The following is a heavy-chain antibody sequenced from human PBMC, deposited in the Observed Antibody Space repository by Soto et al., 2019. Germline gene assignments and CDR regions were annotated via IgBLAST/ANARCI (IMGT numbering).Heavy chain of an antibody. Sequence: GASVKVSCKASGYTFTSYGISWVRQAPGQGLEWMGWISAYNGNTNYAQKLQGRVTMTTDTSTSTAYMELRSLRSDDTAVYYCARDRPHSIVVVPAAPEDDAFDIWGQGTMVTVSS. CDR3: ARDRPHSIVVVPAAPEDDAFDI. D-gene: IGHD2-2*01. V-gene: IGHV1-18*01. CDR1: GYTFTSYG. J-gene: IGHJ3*02. CDR2: ISAYNGNT.